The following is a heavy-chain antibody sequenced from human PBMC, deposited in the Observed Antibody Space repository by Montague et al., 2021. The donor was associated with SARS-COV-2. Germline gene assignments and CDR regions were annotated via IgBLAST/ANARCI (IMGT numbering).Heavy chain of an antibody. J-gene: IGHJ4*02. CDR1: GGSISGSSDY. D-gene: IGHD5-18*01. CDR3: ARREYSYGGGD. V-gene: IGHV4-39*01. CDR2: VDYSGNT. Sequence: SETLSLTCTVTGGSISGSSDYWGWIRQSPGKGLEWIASVDYSGNTYYSPSLKSRLTISVDTSKNQFSLRLNSVTAADTALYYCARREYSYGGGDWGQGTLVTVSS.